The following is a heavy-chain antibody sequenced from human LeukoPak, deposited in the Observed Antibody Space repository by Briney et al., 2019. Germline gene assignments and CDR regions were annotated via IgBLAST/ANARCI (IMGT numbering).Heavy chain of an antibody. Sequence: SVKVSCKASGGTFSSYAISWVRQAPGRGLEWMGRIIPIFGIANYAQKFQGRVTITADKSTSTAYMELSSLRSEDTAVYYCARYYYDSSGFSQTFFDCWGQGTLVTVSS. V-gene: IGHV1-69*04. D-gene: IGHD3-22*01. J-gene: IGHJ4*02. CDR3: ARYYYDSSGFSQTFFDC. CDR2: IIPIFGIA. CDR1: GGTFSSYA.